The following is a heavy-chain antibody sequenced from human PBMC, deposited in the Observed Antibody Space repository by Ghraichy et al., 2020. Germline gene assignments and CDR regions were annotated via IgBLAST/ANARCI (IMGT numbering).Heavy chain of an antibody. V-gene: IGHV4-59*01. CDR3: ARAEAESSSWPTNTYYYGMDV. Sequence: SETLSLTCTVSGGSISSYYWSWIRQPPGKGLEWIGYIYYSGSTNYNPSLKSRVTISVDTSKNQFSLKLSSVTAADTAVYYCARAEAESSSWPTNTYYYGMDVWGQGTTVTVSS. CDR2: IYYSGST. CDR1: GGSISSYY. D-gene: IGHD6-13*01. J-gene: IGHJ6*02.